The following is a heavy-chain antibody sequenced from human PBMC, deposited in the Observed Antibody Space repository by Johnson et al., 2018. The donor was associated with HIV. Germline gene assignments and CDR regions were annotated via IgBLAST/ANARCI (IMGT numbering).Heavy chain of an antibody. CDR2: ISTSGTTI. CDR1: GFTFSNYY. J-gene: IGHJ3*02. CDR3: ARESTPWGSDYVGYGLDS. V-gene: IGHV3-48*03. D-gene: IGHD4/OR15-4a*01. Sequence: VQLVESGGGLVKPGGSLRLSCTASGFTFSNYYMNWVRQAPGKGLEWISHISTSGTTIYYADSVKGRFTISRDNSKRSVFLQMNSLRAEDTAVYYCARESTPWGSDYVGYGLDSWGQGTVVTVSS.